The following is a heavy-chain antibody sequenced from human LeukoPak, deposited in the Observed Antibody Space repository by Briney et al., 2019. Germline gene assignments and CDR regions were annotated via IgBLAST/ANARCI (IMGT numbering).Heavy chain of an antibody. CDR3: ARSEGYCSSTSCYEVDWFDP. Sequence: SETLSLTCTVSGGSISGYYWSWMRQPPGQGLEWIGYIYYIGTTDYNPSLRSRVTISVDTSKNQFSLKLSSVTAADTVVYYCARSEGYCSSTSCYEVDWFDPWGQGTLVTVSS. D-gene: IGHD2-2*01. CDR1: GGSISGYY. J-gene: IGHJ5*02. CDR2: IYYIGTT. V-gene: IGHV4-59*08.